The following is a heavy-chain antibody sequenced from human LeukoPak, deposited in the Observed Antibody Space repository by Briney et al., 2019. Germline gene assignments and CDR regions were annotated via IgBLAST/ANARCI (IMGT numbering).Heavy chain of an antibody. CDR1: GFTFDDYA. CDR3: AKGSTLRIAAVDY. J-gene: IGHJ4*02. V-gene: IGHV3-9*01. Sequence: PGGSLRLSCAASGFTFDDYAVHWVRQAPGKGLEWVSGISWNSGSIGYADSVKGRFTISRDNAKNSLYLQMNSLRAEDTALYYCAKGSTLRIAAVDYWGQGTLVTVSS. D-gene: IGHD6-13*01. CDR2: ISWNSGSI.